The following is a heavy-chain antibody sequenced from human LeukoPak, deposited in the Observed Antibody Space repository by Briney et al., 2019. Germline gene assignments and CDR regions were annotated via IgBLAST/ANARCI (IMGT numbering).Heavy chain of an antibody. CDR2: ISGSGRTT. J-gene: IGHJ4*02. Sequence: GGSLRLSCAASGFTFTTYDMTWVRQAPGKGLEWVSGISGSGRTTNHADSVKGRFTISRDNSKNTLFLQMNNLRAEDTAVYYCAKDRDCSSTSCYVPFDSWGQGTLVTVSS. CDR1: GFTFTTYD. D-gene: IGHD2-2*01. CDR3: AKDRDCSSTSCYVPFDS. V-gene: IGHV3-23*01.